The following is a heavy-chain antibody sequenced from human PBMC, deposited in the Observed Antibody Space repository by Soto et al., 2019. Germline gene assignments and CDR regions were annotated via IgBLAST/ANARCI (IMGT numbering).Heavy chain of an antibody. J-gene: IGHJ5*02. D-gene: IGHD3-22*01. V-gene: IGHV4-30-4*01. CDR1: GGSISSGDYY. CDR2: IYYSGST. CDR3: ARGARLDYYDSSGYLNWFDP. Sequence: SETLSLTCTVSGGSISSGDYYWSWIRQPPGKGLEWIGYIYYSGSTYYNPSLKSRVTISVDTSKNQFPLKLSSVTAADTAVYYCARGARLDYYDSSGYLNWFDPWGRGTLVTVSS.